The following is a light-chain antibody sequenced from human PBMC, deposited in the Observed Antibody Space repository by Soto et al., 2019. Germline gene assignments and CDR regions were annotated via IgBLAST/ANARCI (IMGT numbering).Light chain of an antibody. J-gene: IGKJ3*01. CDR2: GAS. CDR3: QQYGTSPFT. Sequence: EIVLTQSPGTLSLSPGERATLSCRASQTVNNNYLTWYQQTPGQAPRLLIYGASSRPTGIPDKFSASGSGTDFTLTIRRLEPEDFAVYYCQQYGTSPFTFGPGPKVDI. CDR1: QTVNNNY. V-gene: IGKV3-20*01.